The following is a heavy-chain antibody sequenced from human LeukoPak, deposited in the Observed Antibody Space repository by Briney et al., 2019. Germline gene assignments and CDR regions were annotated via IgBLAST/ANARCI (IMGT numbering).Heavy chain of an antibody. CDR3: ARDGQISHCYSY. CDR2: ISAYNGNT. J-gene: IGHJ4*02. D-gene: IGHD2-2*02. V-gene: IGHV1-18*01. CDR1: GGTFSSYA. Sequence: ASVKVSCKASGGTFSSYAISWVRQAPGQGLEWMGWISAYNGNTNYAQKLQGRVTMTTDASTSTAYMELRSLRSDDTAVYYCARDGQISHCYSYWGQGTLVTVSS.